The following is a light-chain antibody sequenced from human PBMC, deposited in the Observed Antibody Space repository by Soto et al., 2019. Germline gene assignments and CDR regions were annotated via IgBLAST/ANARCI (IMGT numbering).Light chain of an antibody. Sequence: EIVLTQSPATLSLSRGERARLSCRASQSVSSNLAWYQQKPGQAPRLLIYGASTRATGIPARFSGSGSGTEFTLTISSLQSEDFAVYYCQQYNNWPPKTFGQGTRLEI. V-gene: IGKV3-15*01. CDR2: GAS. CDR3: QQYNNWPPKT. CDR1: QSVSSN. J-gene: IGKJ5*01.